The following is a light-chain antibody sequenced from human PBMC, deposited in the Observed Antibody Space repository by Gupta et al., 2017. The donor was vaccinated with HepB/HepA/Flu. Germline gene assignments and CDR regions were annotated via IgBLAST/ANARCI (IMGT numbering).Light chain of an antibody. CDR3: QHNYSSFA. CDR2: GAS. CDR1: QRISTY. J-gene: IGKJ1*01. Sequence: DSQMTQSPSSLSASVGDRVTITCRASQRISTYLTWYQQKPGTAPKLIISGASKVKSGATSRFSGSGGAKDFTHTSSLRQDEVCAYYYMQHNYSSFAFGRGTKVEIK. V-gene: IGKV1-39*01.